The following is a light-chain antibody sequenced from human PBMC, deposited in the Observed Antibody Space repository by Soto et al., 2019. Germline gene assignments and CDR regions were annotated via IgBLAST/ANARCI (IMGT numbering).Light chain of an antibody. V-gene: IGKV3-20*01. J-gene: IGKJ5*01. CDR3: QQYGSSPFG. CDR2: GAS. Sequence: EIVLTQSPGTLSLSPGERATLSCRASQSVSSSYLAWYQQKPGQAPRLLIYGASSRATGIPDRFSGSGSGTDFTLTISRLEPEDFAVYYCQQYGSSPFGFGQGTRREIK. CDR1: QSVSSSY.